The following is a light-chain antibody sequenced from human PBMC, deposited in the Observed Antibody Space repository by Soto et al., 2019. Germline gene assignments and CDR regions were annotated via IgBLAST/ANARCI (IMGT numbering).Light chain of an antibody. CDR3: SSYTRSSTYV. Sequence: QSVLTQPASVSGSPGQSITISCTGTRSDVGGYNYVYWHQQHPGKAPKLMIYDVTNRPSGVSDRFSDSKSGNTASLTISGLQAEDEADYYCSSYTRSSTYVFGAGTKATVL. CDR1: RSDVGGYNY. CDR2: DVT. J-gene: IGLJ1*01. V-gene: IGLV2-14*01.